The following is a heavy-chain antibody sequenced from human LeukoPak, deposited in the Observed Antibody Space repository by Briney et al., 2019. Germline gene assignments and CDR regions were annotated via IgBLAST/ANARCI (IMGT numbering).Heavy chain of an antibody. CDR1: GFTVSSTY. Sequence: GGSLRLSCAASGFTVSSTYISWLRQAPGKGLECVSVSYSGGSTDYADSVKGRFTISRDNSKNTLYLQMNNLRTEDTAVYYCARGVIRGIDAFDIWGQGKMATVSS. CDR2: SYSGGST. CDR3: ARGVIRGIDAFDI. J-gene: IGHJ3*02. D-gene: IGHD3-10*01. V-gene: IGHV3-66*02.